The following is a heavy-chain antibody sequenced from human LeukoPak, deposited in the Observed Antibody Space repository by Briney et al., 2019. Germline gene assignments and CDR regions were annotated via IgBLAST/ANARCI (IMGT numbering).Heavy chain of an antibody. CDR2: IYTSGST. CDR3: ARVSGYYDILTGYNWFDP. D-gene: IGHD3-9*01. V-gene: IGHV4-61*02. CDR1: GGSISSGSYY. Sequence: SQTLSLACTVSGGSISSGSYYWSWIRQPAGKGLEWIGRIYTSGSTNYNPSLKSRVTISVDTSKNQFSLKLSSVTAADTAVYYCARVSGYYDILTGYNWFDPWGQGTLVTVSS. J-gene: IGHJ5*02.